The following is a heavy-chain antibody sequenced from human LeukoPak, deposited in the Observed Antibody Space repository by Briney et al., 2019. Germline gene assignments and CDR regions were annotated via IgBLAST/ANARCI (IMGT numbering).Heavy chain of an antibody. Sequence: GGSLRLSCAASGFTFSTYWMHWVRHAPGKGLVWVSRINGDGSVRDYADSVKGRFNISRDNAKNTLFLHMNSPRGEDTAVYYCAREGAVDGIFYYYMDVWGKGTTVTVSS. CDR2: INGDGSVR. J-gene: IGHJ6*03. CDR3: AREGAVDGIFYYYMDV. D-gene: IGHD6-19*01. CDR1: GFTFSTYW. V-gene: IGHV3-74*01.